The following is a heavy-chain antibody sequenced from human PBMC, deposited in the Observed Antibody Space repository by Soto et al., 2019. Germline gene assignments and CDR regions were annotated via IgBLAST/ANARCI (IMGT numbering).Heavy chain of an antibody. CDR2: IYFSGTT. D-gene: IGHD3-22*01. J-gene: IGHJ5*02. CDR3: ARRDRSGFYYWLDT. Sequence: QVQLQESGPGLVKPSQTLSLTCTVSGGSISSGDYYWSWIRQHPGKGLEWIGTIYFSGTTYYNPSLKRRVTISVDTSKSQFSLKLSSVTAADTAVYYCARRDRSGFYYWLDTWGQGTLVTVSS. V-gene: IGHV4-31*03. CDR1: GGSISSGDYY.